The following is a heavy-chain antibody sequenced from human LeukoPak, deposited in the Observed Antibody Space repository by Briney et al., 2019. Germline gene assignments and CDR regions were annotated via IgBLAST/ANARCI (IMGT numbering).Heavy chain of an antibody. CDR1: GGTFSSYA. J-gene: IGHJ4*02. V-gene: IGHV1-69*13. Sequence: SVKVSCKASGGTFSSYAISWVRQAPGQGLEWMGGIIPIFGTANYAQKFQGRVTITADESTSTAYMELSSLRSEDTAVYYCARGGFGSGYYFWYFDYWGQGSLVTVSS. D-gene: IGHD3-22*01. CDR3: ARGGFGSGYYFWYFDY. CDR2: IIPIFGTA.